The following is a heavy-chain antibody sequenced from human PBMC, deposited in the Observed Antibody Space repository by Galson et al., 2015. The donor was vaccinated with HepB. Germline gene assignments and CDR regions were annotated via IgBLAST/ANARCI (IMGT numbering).Heavy chain of an antibody. CDR2: VSGSGGSM. CDR3: AKGGEWVAGGAFDI. V-gene: IGHV3-23*01. Sequence: SLRLSCAASGFTFSNYAMSWVRQAPGKGLEWVSAVSGSGGSMFYADSVKGRFTISRDNSKNTLYLQMNSLRAEDTAVYYCAKGGEWVAGGAFDIWGQGTMVTVSS. D-gene: IGHD3-10*01. CDR1: GFTFSNYA. J-gene: IGHJ3*02.